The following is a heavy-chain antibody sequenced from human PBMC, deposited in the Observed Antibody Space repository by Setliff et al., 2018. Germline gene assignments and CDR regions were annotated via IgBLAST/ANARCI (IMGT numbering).Heavy chain of an antibody. CDR1: GFTFRSYG. J-gene: IGHJ5*02. D-gene: IGHD6-13*01. CDR2: ISGSGVST. V-gene: IGHV3-23*01. CDR3: AKEYSSTWVKAWFDP. Sequence: PGESLRLSCAASGFTFRSYGMSWVRQAPGKGLEWVSAISGSGVSTYYADSVKGRSTISRDNSKNTLYLQMNSLRAEDTAVYYCAKEYSSTWVKAWFDPWGQGTLVTVSS.